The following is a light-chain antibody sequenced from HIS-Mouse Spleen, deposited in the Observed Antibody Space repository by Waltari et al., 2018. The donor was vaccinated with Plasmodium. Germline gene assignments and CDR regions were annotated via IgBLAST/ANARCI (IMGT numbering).Light chain of an antibody. CDR2: EVS. V-gene: IGLV2-14*01. Sequence: QSALTQPASVSGSPGQSITISCTGTSSYVGGYNYVSWYQQHPGKAPKLMIYEVSKRPAGVSNRVSGSKAGNTASLTISGLQAEDEADYYCSSYTSSSTWVFGGGTKLTVL. CDR1: SSYVGGYNY. J-gene: IGLJ3*02. CDR3: SSYTSSSTWV.